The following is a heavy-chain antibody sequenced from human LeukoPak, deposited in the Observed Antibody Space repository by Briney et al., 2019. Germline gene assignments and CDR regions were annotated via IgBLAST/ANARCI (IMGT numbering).Heavy chain of an antibody. Sequence: RTSETLSLTCTVSGGSISSGGYYWSWIRQHPGKGLEWIGYIYYSGSTYYNPSLKSRVTISVDTSKNQFSLKLSSVTAADTAVYYCAVPREFHDSSGVDAFDIWGQGTMVTVSS. D-gene: IGHD3-22*01. V-gene: IGHV4-31*03. J-gene: IGHJ3*02. CDR2: IYYSGST. CDR3: AVPREFHDSSGVDAFDI. CDR1: GGSISSGGYY.